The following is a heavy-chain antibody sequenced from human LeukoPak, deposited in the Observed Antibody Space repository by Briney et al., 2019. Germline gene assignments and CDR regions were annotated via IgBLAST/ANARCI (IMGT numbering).Heavy chain of an antibody. Sequence: SHSISHTWAVYGRSFSGYYWSWIRQQAGKGLEWIGRIYTSGSTNYNPSLKSRVTMSVDTSTNQFSLKLSSVTAADTAVYYCARAVGGSYFVLDVWGQGTTVTVSS. D-gene: IGHD6-19*01. V-gene: IGHV4-59*10. J-gene: IGHJ6*02. CDR2: IYTSGST. CDR3: ARAVGGSYFVLDV. CDR1: GRSFSGYY.